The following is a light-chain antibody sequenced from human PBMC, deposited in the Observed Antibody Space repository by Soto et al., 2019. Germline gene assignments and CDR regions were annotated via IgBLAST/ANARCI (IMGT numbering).Light chain of an antibody. CDR3: CSYAGSYTYV. J-gene: IGLJ1*01. Sequence: QSALTQPRSVSGSPGQSVTISCTGTSCDVGAYNYVSWYQQHPGKAPKLMIYDVSKRPSGVPDRFSGSKSGNTASLTISGLQAEDEADYYCCSYAGSYTYVFGTGTKLTVL. CDR1: SCDVGAYNY. V-gene: IGLV2-11*01. CDR2: DVS.